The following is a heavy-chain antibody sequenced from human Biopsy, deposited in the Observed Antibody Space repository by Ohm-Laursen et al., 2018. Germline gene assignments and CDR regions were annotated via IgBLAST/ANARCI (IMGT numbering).Heavy chain of an antibody. CDR2: INVYSNKK. CDR1: EFTFSGYS. CDR3: ATELLPPGVGGPWLDS. Sequence: GSLRLSCAASEFTFSGYSMNWVRQAPGRGLEWVSYINVYSNKKYYADSVKGRFTVSRDNTKNTLYLQMNSLRAADTAIYFCATELLPPGVGGPWLDSWGQGTPVTVSS. V-gene: IGHV3-48*04. D-gene: IGHD3-10*01. J-gene: IGHJ5*01.